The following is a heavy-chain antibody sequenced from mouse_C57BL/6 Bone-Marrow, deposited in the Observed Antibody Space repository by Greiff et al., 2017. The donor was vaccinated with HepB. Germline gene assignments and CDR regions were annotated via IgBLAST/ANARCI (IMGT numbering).Heavy chain of an antibody. Sequence: VQLQQSGAELVRPGASVKLSCTASGFNIKDYYMHWVKQRPEQGLEWIGRIDPEDGDTEYAPKFQGKATMTADKSSNTAYLQLSSLTSEDTAVYYCTTGILRYPYYVDYWGQGTTLTVSS. CDR2: IDPEDGDT. CDR1: GFNIKDYY. J-gene: IGHJ2*01. V-gene: IGHV14-1*01. CDR3: TTGILRYPYYVDY. D-gene: IGHD1-1*01.